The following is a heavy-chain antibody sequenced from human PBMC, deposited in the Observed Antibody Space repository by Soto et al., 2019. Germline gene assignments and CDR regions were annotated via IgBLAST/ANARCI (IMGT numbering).Heavy chain of an antibody. D-gene: IGHD4-4*01. V-gene: IGHV3-11*01. CDR1: GFTFSDYY. Sequence: GGSLRLSCAASGFTFSDYYMSWIRQAPGKGLEWVSYISSSGSTIYYADSVKGRFTISRDNAKNSLYLQMNSLRAEDTAVYYCARGIRRTVASNFYYYYGMDVWGQGTTVTVSS. J-gene: IGHJ6*02. CDR2: ISSSGSTI. CDR3: ARGIRRTVASNFYYYYGMDV.